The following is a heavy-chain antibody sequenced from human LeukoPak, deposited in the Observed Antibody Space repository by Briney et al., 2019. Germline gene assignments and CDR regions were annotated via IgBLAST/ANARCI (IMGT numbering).Heavy chain of an antibody. CDR1: GGSFSGYY. Sequence: SETLSLTCAVYGGSFSGYYWSWIRQPPGKGLEWIGEINHSGNTNYNPSLKSRVTISVDTSKNQFSLKLSSVTAADTAVYYCARKSRIAAAVTAGGIDYWGQGTLVTVSS. V-gene: IGHV4-34*01. J-gene: IGHJ4*02. D-gene: IGHD6-13*01. CDR3: ARKSRIAAAVTAGGIDY. CDR2: INHSGNT.